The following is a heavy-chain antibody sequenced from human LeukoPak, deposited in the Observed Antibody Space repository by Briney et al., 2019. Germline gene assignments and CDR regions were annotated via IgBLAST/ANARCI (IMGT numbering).Heavy chain of an antibody. Sequence: ASVKVSCKASGYTFTSYAMNWVRQAPGQGLEWMGWINTNTGNPTYAQGFTGRFVFSLYTSVSTAYLQISSLKAEDTAVYYCARGRLLWFGELDAFDIWGQGTMVTVSS. J-gene: IGHJ3*02. CDR3: ARGRLLWFGELDAFDI. CDR2: INTNTGNP. D-gene: IGHD3-10*01. CDR1: GYTFTSYA. V-gene: IGHV7-4-1*02.